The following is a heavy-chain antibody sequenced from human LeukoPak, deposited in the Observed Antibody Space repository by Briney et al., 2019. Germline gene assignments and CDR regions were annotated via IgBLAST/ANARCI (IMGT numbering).Heavy chain of an antibody. CDR2: IYPGDSDT. V-gene: IGHV5-51*01. Sequence: GESPKISCMGSGYSFTTYWIGWVRQMPGKGLDWMGIIYPGDSDTRYSPSFQGQVTISADKSISTAYLQWSSLKASDTAMYYCARLRGNLGVTTAYWYFDLWGRGTLVTVSS. CDR1: GYSFTTYW. J-gene: IGHJ2*01. CDR3: ARLRGNLGVTTAYWYFDL. D-gene: IGHD4-17*01.